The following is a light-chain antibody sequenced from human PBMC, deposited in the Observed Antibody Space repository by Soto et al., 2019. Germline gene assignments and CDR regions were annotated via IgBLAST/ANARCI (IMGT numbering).Light chain of an antibody. J-gene: IGLJ1*01. CDR2: EVS. V-gene: IGLV2-14*01. Sequence: QSVLTQPASVTGSPGQSITISCTGTSSDVGGYNYVSWYQQYPGKAPKLLIYEVSYRPSGVSNRFSGSKSGNTASLTISGLQAEDEADYYCSSYTTTNTYVFGTGTQLTVL. CDR3: SSYTTTNTYV. CDR1: SSDVGGYNY.